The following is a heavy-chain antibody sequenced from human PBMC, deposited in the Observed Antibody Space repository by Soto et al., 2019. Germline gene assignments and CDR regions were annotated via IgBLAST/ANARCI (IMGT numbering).Heavy chain of an antibody. J-gene: IGHJ4*02. CDR1: GFTFSSYA. Sequence: EVQLLESGGGLVQPGGSLRLSCAASGFTFSSYAMNWVRQAPGKGLEWVSAISGSGGSTNYADSVKGRFTITRDNSKNTLYLQMNSLRAEDTAVYYCAKAPTYSSSWYYFDYWGQGTLVTVSS. D-gene: IGHD6-13*01. V-gene: IGHV3-23*01. CDR2: ISGSGGST. CDR3: AKAPTYSSSWYYFDY.